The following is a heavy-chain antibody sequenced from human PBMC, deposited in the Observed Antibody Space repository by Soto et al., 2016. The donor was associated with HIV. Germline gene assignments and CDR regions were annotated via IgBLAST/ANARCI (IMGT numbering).Heavy chain of an antibody. J-gene: IGHJ3*02. CDR3: ARGGPHYYDTTGYYYRDGFDI. CDR1: GGTFSTYA. D-gene: IGHD3-22*01. CDR2: IIPILHMT. Sequence: QVQLVQSGAEVKKPGSSVKVSCKASGGTFSTYAINWVRQAPGQGLEWLGQIIPILHMTKYAQDFQGRVTITADKSTTTTYMELSSLISEDTAVYYCARGGPHYYDTTGYYYRDGFDIWGQGTMVTVSS. V-gene: IGHV1-69*10.